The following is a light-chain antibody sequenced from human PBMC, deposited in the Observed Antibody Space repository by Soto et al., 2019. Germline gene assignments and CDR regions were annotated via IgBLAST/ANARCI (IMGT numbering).Light chain of an antibody. CDR3: QQYKNWPPIT. CDR2: GAS. CDR1: QSVSSY. V-gene: IGKV3D-15*01. J-gene: IGKJ5*01. Sequence: EIVLAQSPVTLSLSPGERATLSCRASQSVSSYLAWYQQKPGQAPRLLIYGASSRATGIPDRFSGSGSGTEFTLTISSLLSEDFAVYYCQQYKNWPPITFGQGTRLENK.